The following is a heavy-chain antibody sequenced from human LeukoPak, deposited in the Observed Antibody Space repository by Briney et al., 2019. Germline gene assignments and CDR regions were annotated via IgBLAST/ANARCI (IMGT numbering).Heavy chain of an antibody. V-gene: IGHV3-30*18. J-gene: IGHJ5*02. Sequence: GGSLRLSCAASGFTFSSYGMHWVRQAPGKGLEWVAVISYDGSNKYYADSVKGRFTISRDNSKNTLYLQMNSLRAEDTAVYYCAKARSYYDSSGYPNWFDPWGQGTLVTVSS. CDR3: AKARSYYDSSGYPNWFDP. CDR1: GFTFSSYG. CDR2: ISYDGSNK. D-gene: IGHD3-22*01.